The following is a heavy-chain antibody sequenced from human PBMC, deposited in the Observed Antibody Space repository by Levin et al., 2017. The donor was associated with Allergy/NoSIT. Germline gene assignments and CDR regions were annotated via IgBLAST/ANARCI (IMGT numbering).Heavy chain of an antibody. CDR1: GGTFSSYA. Sequence: GGSLRLSCKASGGTFSSYAISWVRQAPGQGLEWMGGIIPIFGTANYAQKFQGRVTITADESTSTAYMELSSLRSEDTAVYYCAKATKGYYYYMDVWGKGTTVTVSS. CDR3: AKATKGYYYYMDV. J-gene: IGHJ6*03. V-gene: IGHV1-69*01. CDR2: IIPIFGTA. D-gene: IGHD5-12*01.